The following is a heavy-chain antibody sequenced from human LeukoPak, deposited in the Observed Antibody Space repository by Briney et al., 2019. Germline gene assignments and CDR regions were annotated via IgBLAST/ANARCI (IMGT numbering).Heavy chain of an antibody. D-gene: IGHD6-25*01. Sequence: PGGSLRLSCAASGFTFSSYGMHWVRQAPGKGLEWVAVIWYDGSNKYYADSVKGRFTISRDSSKNTLYLQMNTLRAEDTAVYYCARESSGHYFDHWGQGTLVTVSS. CDR3: ARESSGHYFDH. V-gene: IGHV3-33*01. J-gene: IGHJ4*02. CDR2: IWYDGSNK. CDR1: GFTFSSYG.